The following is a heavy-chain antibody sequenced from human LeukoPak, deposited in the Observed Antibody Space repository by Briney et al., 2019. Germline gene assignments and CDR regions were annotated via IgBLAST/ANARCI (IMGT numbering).Heavy chain of an antibody. Sequence: PGGSLRLSCAASGFTFSSYAMSWVRQAPGKGLEWVSAISGSGGSTYYADSVKGRFTISRDNSKNTLYLQMNSLRAEDTAVYYCAKVREYDYVWGSYRQTPQYYFDYWGQGTLVTVS. D-gene: IGHD3-16*02. CDR1: GFTFSSYA. V-gene: IGHV3-23*01. CDR3: AKVREYDYVWGSYRQTPQYYFDY. CDR2: ISGSGGST. J-gene: IGHJ4*02.